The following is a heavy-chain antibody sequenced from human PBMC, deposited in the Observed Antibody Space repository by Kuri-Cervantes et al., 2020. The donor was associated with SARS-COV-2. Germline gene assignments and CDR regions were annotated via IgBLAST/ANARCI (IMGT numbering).Heavy chain of an antibody. CDR1: CGSLSSRY. CDR2: IYYSQST. CDR3: ARSTVRVAATEYYFDY. V-gene: IGHV4-59*08. D-gene: IGHD1-26*01. Sequence: SETLSLPCCCSCGSLSSRYWSWLRQPPGRGLEWIGYIYYSQSTNYNPSLKSRVTISVDTYKNQSHLKLSSVTAAATAVYYCARSTVRVAATEYYFDYWGQGTLVTVSS. J-gene: IGHJ4*02.